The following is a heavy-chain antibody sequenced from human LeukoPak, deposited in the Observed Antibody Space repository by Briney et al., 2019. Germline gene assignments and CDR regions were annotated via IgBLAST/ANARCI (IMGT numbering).Heavy chain of an antibody. V-gene: IGHV5-10-1*01. CDR2: IDASDSYT. D-gene: IGHD5-18*01. CDR3: ARHVLYSYGPQWWFDP. J-gene: IGHJ5*02. CDR1: GYSFTNYR. Sequence: PGESLRISCKGSGYSFTNYRISWVRHMPGRGLEWIGWIDASDSYTNYSPSFQGHVTISADKSSSTAYLQWSSLKASDTAIYYCARHVLYSYGPQWWFDPWGQGTLVTVSS.